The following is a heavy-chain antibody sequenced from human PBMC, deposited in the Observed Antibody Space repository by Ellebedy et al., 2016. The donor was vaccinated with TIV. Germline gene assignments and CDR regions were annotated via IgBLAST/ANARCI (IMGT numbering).Heavy chain of an antibody. CDR1: GYTFRSSG. J-gene: IGHJ5*02. CDR2: ISSYNGHT. V-gene: IGHV1-18*04. Sequence: ASVKVSCXASGYTFRSSGSNWLRQAPGQGLDWMGWISSYNGHTNYARKFQDRVTLTTETSTNTVYMELRSLRSDDTAVYYCARDRMAGPAGFDPWGQGTLVTVSS. D-gene: IGHD6-19*01. CDR3: ARDRMAGPAGFDP.